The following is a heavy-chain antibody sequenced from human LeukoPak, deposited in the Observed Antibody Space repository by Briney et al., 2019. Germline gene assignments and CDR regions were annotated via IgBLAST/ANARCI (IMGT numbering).Heavy chain of an antibody. CDR3: ARGEDGDYYFQR. J-gene: IGHJ1*01. D-gene: IGHD4-17*01. CDR2: INHSGSS. Sequence: SETLSLTCAVYGGSFSGYYWSWIRQPPGKGLGWIGEINHSGSSNYNPYLKSRVTITVDTSKNQFSLTLNSVTAADTAVYYCARGEDGDYYFQRWGQGSLVSVCS. CDR1: GGSFSGYY. V-gene: IGHV4-34*01.